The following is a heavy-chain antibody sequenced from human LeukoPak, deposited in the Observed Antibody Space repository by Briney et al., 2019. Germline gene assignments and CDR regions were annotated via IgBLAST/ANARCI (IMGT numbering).Heavy chain of an antibody. CDR3: AKLDSTGS. Sequence: GASVKVSCRASGYTFTGYYMHWVRQAPGQGREWMGWINPNSGGTNYAQTFQGRVTMTGDTSISTAYMELSSLRSDDTAIYYCAKLDSTGSWGQGTLVTVSS. CDR2: INPNSGGT. CDR1: GYTFTGYY. V-gene: IGHV1-2*02. J-gene: IGHJ5*02. D-gene: IGHD2/OR15-2a*01.